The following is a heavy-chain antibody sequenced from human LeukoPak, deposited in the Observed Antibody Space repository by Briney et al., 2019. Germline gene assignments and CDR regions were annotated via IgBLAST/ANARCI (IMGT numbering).Heavy chain of an antibody. CDR1: GFTFSSYA. CDR3: ARDESFAGDYPY. J-gene: IGHJ4*02. Sequence: PGGSLRLSCAASGFTFSSYAMSWVRQAPGKGLEWVSAISGSGGSTYYADSVKGRFTISRDNAKNSLYLQIDSLRAEDTAVYHCARDESFAGDYPYWGQGTLVTVSS. D-gene: IGHD4-17*01. V-gene: IGHV3-23*01. CDR2: ISGSGGST.